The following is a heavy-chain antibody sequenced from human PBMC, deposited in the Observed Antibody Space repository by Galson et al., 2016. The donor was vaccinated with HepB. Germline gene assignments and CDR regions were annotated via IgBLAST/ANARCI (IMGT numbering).Heavy chain of an antibody. D-gene: IGHD2-15*01. J-gene: IGHJ4*02. Sequence: SVKVSCKASGYTFFYYGISWVRQAPGQGLEWMGWISVDNGHTNHAQKFQGRVTMTEDTSTGTAHMELRSLRSDDTAVYYCARVDCSGDACYSETHWGQGTLVTVPS. CDR2: ISVDNGHT. V-gene: IGHV1-18*01. CDR1: GYTFFYYG. CDR3: ARVDCSGDACYSETH.